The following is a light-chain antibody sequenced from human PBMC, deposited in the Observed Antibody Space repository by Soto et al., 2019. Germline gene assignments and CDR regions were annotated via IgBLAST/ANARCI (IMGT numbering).Light chain of an antibody. Sequence: EIVLTQSPGTLSLSPGERATLSCRASQSVTSSYLTWYQQKPGQAPRLLIYGASSRATGIPDRFSGSGSGTDFTLTISRLEPEDFAVYYCQQYGSSLTLGGGTKGDI. CDR3: QQYGSSLT. CDR2: GAS. CDR1: QSVTSSY. J-gene: IGKJ4*01. V-gene: IGKV3-20*01.